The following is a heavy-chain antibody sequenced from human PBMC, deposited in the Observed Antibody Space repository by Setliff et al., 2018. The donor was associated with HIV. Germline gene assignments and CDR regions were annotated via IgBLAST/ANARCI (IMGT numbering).Heavy chain of an antibody. Sequence: GGSLRLSCAASGLIFSSYWMSWVRQAPGKGLEWVGRIQSKTDGGATDYAAPVKGRFTISRDDSKNSLYLQMNSLKTEDTAVYYCTRHVDSGTYIDVWGRGTTVTVSS. J-gene: IGHJ6*03. D-gene: IGHD5-18*01. V-gene: IGHV3-15*01. CDR2: IQSKTDGGAT. CDR3: TRHVDSGTYIDV. CDR1: GLIFSSYW.